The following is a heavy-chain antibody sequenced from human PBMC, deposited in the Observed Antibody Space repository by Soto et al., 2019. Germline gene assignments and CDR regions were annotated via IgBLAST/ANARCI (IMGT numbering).Heavy chain of an antibody. CDR2: IHPRDSDT. Sequence: GEYLKISCRGSEYSFTSYWIGWVRQMPGRGLEWMGIIHPRDSDTRYSPSFQGQVTISADMSISTAYLLWNSLKASDTAMYYCARLDYGSGSHLYYFDYWGQGTPVTVSS. CDR3: ARLDYGSGSHLYYFDY. CDR1: EYSFTSYW. V-gene: IGHV5-51*01. D-gene: IGHD3-10*01. J-gene: IGHJ4*02.